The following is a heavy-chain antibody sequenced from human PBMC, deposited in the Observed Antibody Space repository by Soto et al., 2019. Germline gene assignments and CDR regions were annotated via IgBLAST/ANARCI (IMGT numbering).Heavy chain of an antibody. CDR3: ARAEAVDSSGYPFDY. D-gene: IGHD3-22*01. CDR1: GYTFTSYG. V-gene: IGHV1-18*01. J-gene: IGHJ4*02. CDR2: ISASIGNT. Sequence: QVQLVQSGTEVKKPGASVKVSCKASGYTFTSYGISWVRQAPGQGLEWMGWISASIGNTNYAQKLQGRVTLTTDTSTSTPYMELRSLTSDDTAVYYCARAEAVDSSGYPFDYWGQGTLVTVSS.